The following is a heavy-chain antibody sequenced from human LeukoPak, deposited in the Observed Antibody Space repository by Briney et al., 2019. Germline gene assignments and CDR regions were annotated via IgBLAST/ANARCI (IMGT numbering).Heavy chain of an antibody. CDR3: ARLPIVVVPAAGFDY. J-gene: IGHJ4*02. CDR1: GGSISSSTYY. D-gene: IGHD2-2*01. CDR2: INYSGNT. Sequence: SETLSLTCTVSGGSISSSTYYWGWIRQPPGKGLEWIGSINYSGNTYYNPSLKSRVTISVDTFKNQFSLKLNSVTAADTAVYYCARLPIVVVPAAGFDYWGQGTLVTVSS. V-gene: IGHV4-39*01.